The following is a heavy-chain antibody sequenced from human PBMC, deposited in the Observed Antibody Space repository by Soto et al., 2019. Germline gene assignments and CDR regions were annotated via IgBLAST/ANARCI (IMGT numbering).Heavy chain of an antibody. D-gene: IGHD3-22*01. Sequence: EVQLLESGGGLVQPGGSLRLSCAASGFTFSSYAMSWVRQAPGKGLEWVSAISGSGGSTYYADSVKGRFTISRDNSKNPLYLQMNNRRAEDPAVYYCSKVVRYFDYWGQGTLVTVSS. J-gene: IGHJ4*02. V-gene: IGHV3-23*01. CDR3: SKVVRYFDY. CDR1: GFTFSSYA. CDR2: ISGSGGST.